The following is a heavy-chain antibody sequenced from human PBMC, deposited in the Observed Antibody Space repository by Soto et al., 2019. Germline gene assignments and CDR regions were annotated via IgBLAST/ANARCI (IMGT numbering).Heavy chain of an antibody. CDR2: IYATGTT. Sequence: SETLSLTCTVSGASISGFYWSWIRKSAGKGLEWIGRIYATGTTDYNPSLKSRVMMSVDTSKKQFPLKLRSVTAADTAVYYCVRDGTKTLRDWFDPWGQGISVTVSS. V-gene: IGHV4-4*07. J-gene: IGHJ5*02. D-gene: IGHD1-1*01. CDR1: GASISGFY. CDR3: VRDGTKTLRDWFDP.